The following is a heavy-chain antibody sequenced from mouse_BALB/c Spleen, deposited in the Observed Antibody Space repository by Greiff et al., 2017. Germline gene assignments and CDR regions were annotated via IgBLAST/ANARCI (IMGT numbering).Heavy chain of an antibody. D-gene: IGHD2-10*01. Sequence: EVMLVESGGGLVQPGGSLKLSCAASGFTFSSYTMSWVRQTPEKRLEWVAYISNGGGSTYYPDTVKGRFTISRDNAKNTLYLQMSSLKSEDTAMYYCARHRGACYGNPYWYFDVWGAGTTVTVSS. CDR2: ISNGGGST. J-gene: IGHJ1*01. V-gene: IGHV5-12-2*01. CDR1: GFTFSSYT. CDR3: ARHRGACYGNPYWYFDV.